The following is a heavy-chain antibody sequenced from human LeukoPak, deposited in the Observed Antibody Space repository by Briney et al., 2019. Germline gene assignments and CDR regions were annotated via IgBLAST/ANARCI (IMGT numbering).Heavy chain of an antibody. CDR3: ARGGYSDY. CDR2: ISGDKGPT. Sequence: ASVTVSCKASGYTFTSYGISWVRQARGQGLEWVGWISGDKGPTYYAPKLQDRVTLTTDSSTSTAYMELRNLRPDDTAVYYCARGGYSDYWGQGTLVTVSS. D-gene: IGHD2-15*01. J-gene: IGHJ4*02. V-gene: IGHV1-18*01. CDR1: GYTFTSYG.